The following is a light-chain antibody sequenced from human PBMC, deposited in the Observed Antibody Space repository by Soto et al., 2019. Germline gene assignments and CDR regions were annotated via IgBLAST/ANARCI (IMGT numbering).Light chain of an antibody. V-gene: IGLV1-47*02. CDR2: LGD. CDR1: TSNIGTFY. J-gene: IGLJ1*01. CDR3: AAWDDNLNAYV. Sequence: QSVLTQPPSASSTPGQTVTISCSGSTSNIGTFYVYWYQHLPGTAPKLLIYLGDQRASGVSDRFSGSKSGTSASLAINGLRFDDEADYYCAAWDDNLNAYVFGSGTKVTVL.